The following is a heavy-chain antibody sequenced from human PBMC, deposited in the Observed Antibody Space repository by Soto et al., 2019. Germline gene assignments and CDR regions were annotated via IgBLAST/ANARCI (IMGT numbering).Heavy chain of an antibody. J-gene: IGHJ6*02. CDR2: MSAGGGST. V-gene: IGHV3-23*01. Sequence: LRLSCAASGFSFSSYAMSWVRQAPGKGLEWVSYMSAGGGSTFHADSVKGRFTISRDNSKNTLYLQMNSLRAEDTAVYYCAKDSYGSGTDYFYGMDVRGQGTTVTV. CDR3: AKDSYGSGTDYFYGMDV. D-gene: IGHD3-10*01. CDR1: GFSFSSYA.